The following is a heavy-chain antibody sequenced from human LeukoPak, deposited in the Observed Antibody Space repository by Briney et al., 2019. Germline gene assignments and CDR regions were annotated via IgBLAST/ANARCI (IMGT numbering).Heavy chain of an antibody. J-gene: IGHJ4*02. CDR1: GFSFTDYP. Sequence: GGSLRLSCATSGFSFTDYPMNWVRQAPGKGLEWISNIRTTAEGAKYAYYADSVKGRVTISRDDGKNTLYLHMNSLRDDDTVLYYGAAGKRYAFDYWGQGILVTVSS. D-gene: IGHD3-9*01. CDR2: IRTTAEGAKYA. CDR3: AAGKRYAFDY. V-gene: IGHV3-48*02.